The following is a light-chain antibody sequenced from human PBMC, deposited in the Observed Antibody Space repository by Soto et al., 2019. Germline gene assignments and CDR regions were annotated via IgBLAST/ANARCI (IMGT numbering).Light chain of an antibody. Sequence: QSVLTQPASVSGSPGQSITISCTGTSSDVGGYNYVSWYQQHPGKAPKLMIYDVSNRPSGVSNRFSGSKSGNTASLTISGLQAEDEADYYCSSYTSSSTRDFETGTKVTVL. J-gene: IGLJ1*01. V-gene: IGLV2-14*01. CDR2: DVS. CDR1: SSDVGGYNY. CDR3: SSYTSSSTRD.